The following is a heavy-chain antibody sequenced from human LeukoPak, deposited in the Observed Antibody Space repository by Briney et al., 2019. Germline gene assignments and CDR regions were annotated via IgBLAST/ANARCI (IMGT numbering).Heavy chain of an antibody. CDR1: GGSISSYY. CDR3: AGPQVQLERPDAFDI. CDR2: IYYSGST. J-gene: IGHJ3*02. V-gene: IGHV4-59*12. Sequence: PSETLSLTCTVSGGSISSYYWSWIRQPPGKGLEWIGYIYYSGSTNYNPSLKSRVTISVDTSKNQFSLKLSSVTAADTAVYYCAGPQVQLERPDAFDIWGQGTMVTVSS. D-gene: IGHD1-1*01.